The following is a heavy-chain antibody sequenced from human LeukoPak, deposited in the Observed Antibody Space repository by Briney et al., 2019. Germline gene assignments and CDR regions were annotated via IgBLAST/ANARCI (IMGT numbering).Heavy chain of an antibody. V-gene: IGHV1-8*03. CDR2: MNPNSGNT. Sequence: ASVKVSCKASGYTFTSYDINWVRQATGQGLEWMGWMNPNSGNTGYAQKFQGRVTITRNTSISTAYMELSSLRSEDTAVYYCARVSSSSRNVRNFDYWGQGTLVTVSS. D-gene: IGHD6-6*01. CDR3: ARVSSSSRNVRNFDY. CDR1: GYTFTSYD. J-gene: IGHJ4*02.